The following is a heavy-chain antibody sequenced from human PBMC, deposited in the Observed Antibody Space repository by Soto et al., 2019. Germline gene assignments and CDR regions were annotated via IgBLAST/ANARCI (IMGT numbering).Heavy chain of an antibody. J-gene: IGHJ5*02. CDR3: ARLAVGGRVTGWFDP. D-gene: IGHD6-19*01. CDR2: IYYSGST. Sequence: SETLSLTCTFSGGSISSSSYYWGWIRQPPGKGLEWIGSIYYSGSTYYNPSLKSRVTISVDTSKNQFSLKLSSVTAADTAVYYCARLAVGGRVTGWFDPWGQGTLVTVSS. CDR1: GGSISSSSYY. V-gene: IGHV4-39*01.